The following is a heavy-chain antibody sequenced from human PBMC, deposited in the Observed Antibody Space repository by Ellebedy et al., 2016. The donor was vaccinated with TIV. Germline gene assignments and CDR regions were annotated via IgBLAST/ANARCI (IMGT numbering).Heavy chain of an antibody. J-gene: IGHJ4*02. V-gene: IGHV3-23*01. CDR2: ISGSGGST. D-gene: IGHD2/OR15-2a*01. CDR3: AKAFNPNDYLERPTFDY. Sequence: GESLKISXAASGFTFSSYAMSWVRQAPGKGLEWVSAISGSGGSTYYADSVKGRFTISRDNSKNTLYLQMNSLRAEDTAVYYCAKAFNPNDYLERPTFDYWGQGTLVTVSS. CDR1: GFTFSSYA.